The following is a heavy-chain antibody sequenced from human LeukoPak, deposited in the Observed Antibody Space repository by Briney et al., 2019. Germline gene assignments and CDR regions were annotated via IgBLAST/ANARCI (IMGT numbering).Heavy chain of an antibody. Sequence: PGGSLRLSCAASGFTFSSYEMNWVRQAPGKGLEWVSWISGSGSTIYYADSVKGRFTISRDNAKNSLYLQMNSLRADDTAVYYCARDQGATYYYYGMDVWGQGTTVTVSS. CDR2: ISGSGSTI. CDR1: GFTFSSYE. J-gene: IGHJ6*02. D-gene: IGHD1-26*01. V-gene: IGHV3-48*03. CDR3: ARDQGATYYYYGMDV.